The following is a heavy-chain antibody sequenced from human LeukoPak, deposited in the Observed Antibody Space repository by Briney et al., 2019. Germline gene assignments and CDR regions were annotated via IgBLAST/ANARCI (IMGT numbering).Heavy chain of an antibody. D-gene: IGHD4-23*01. J-gene: IGHJ4*02. V-gene: IGHV3-23*01. Sequence: GGSLRLSCAASGFTFSTYSMNWVRQAPGKGLEWVSAMSGSDTGSWYADSVKGRFTISRDTSKTTLYLQMNSLRAEDTAIYYCAKDARSFGGTYFDYWGQGIQVTVSS. CDR2: MSGSDTGS. CDR3: AKDARSFGGTYFDY. CDR1: GFTFSTYS.